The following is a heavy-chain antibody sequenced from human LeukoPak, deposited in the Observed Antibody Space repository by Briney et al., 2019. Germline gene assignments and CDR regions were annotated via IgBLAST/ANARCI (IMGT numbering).Heavy chain of an antibody. CDR2: INHSGST. J-gene: IGHJ4*02. V-gene: IGHV4-34*01. CDR1: GGSFSGYY. D-gene: IGHD6-13*01. CDR3: ARVGHPGYSNSWYVSGYRPPGVHDY. Sequence: PSETLSLTCAVYGGSFSGYYWSWIRQPPGKGLEWIGEINHSGSTNYNPSLKSRVTISVDTSKNQFSLKLSSVTAADTAVYYCARVGHPGYSNSWYVSGYRPPGVHDYWGQGTLVTVSS.